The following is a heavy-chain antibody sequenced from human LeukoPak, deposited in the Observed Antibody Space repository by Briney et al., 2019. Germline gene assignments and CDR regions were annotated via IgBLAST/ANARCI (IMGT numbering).Heavy chain of an antibody. CDR2: IYPGDSDT. V-gene: IGHV5-51*01. CDR1: GYSFYSSW. CDR3: AGRGQQLEYFDS. Sequence: GESLKISCKGSGYSFYSSWIAWVRQMPGKGLEWMGIIYPGDSDTRYNPSFQGQVTISADKSINTAYLQWSSLTASDTAMYYCAGRGQQLEYFDSWGQGTLVTVSS. J-gene: IGHJ4*02. D-gene: IGHD5-24*01.